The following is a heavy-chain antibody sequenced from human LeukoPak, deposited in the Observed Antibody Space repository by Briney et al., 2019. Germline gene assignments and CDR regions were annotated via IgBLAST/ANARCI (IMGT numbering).Heavy chain of an antibody. CDR2: ISSSGSTI. CDR1: GFTFSSYE. D-gene: IGHD2-21*01. Sequence: GGSLRLSXAASGFTFSSYEMNWVRQAPGKGLEWVSYISSSGSTIYYADSVKGRFTISRDDAKNSLYLQMNSLRAEDTAVYYCARGVNYFDYWGQGTLVTVSS. CDR3: ARGVNYFDY. V-gene: IGHV3-48*03. J-gene: IGHJ4*02.